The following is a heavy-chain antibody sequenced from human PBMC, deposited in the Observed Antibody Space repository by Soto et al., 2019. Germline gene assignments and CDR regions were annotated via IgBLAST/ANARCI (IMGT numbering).Heavy chain of an antibody. D-gene: IGHD3-16*02. CDR3: ARQKQDYDYVWGSYRYNYFDY. J-gene: IGHJ4*02. CDR1: GGSISSSSYY. Sequence: SETLSLTCTVSGGSISSSSYYWGWIRQPPGKGLEWIGSIYYSGSTYYNPSLKSRVTISVDTSKNQFPLKLSSVTAADTAVYYCARQKQDYDYVWGSYRYNYFDYWGQGTLVTVSS. CDR2: IYYSGST. V-gene: IGHV4-39*01.